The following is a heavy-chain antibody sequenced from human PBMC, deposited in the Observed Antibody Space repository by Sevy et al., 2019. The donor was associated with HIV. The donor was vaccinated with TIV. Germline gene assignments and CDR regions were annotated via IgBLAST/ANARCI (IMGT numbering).Heavy chain of an antibody. CDR2: INQDGSEK. V-gene: IGHV3-7*01. J-gene: IGHJ2*01. D-gene: IGHD3-10*01. CDR3: GSGLMRYFDL. Sequence: GGSLRLSCAASGFTFSSYWMTWVRQAPGKGLEWGANINQDGSEKYYVDSVKGRFTISSDNAENSVYLQMTSLRDEDTALYYCGSGLMRYFDLWGRGTLVTVSS. CDR1: GFTFSSYW.